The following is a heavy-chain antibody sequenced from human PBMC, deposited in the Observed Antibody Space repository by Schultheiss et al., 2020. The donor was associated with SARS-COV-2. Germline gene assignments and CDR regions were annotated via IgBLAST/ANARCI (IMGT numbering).Heavy chain of an antibody. Sequence: GGSLRLSCAASGFTFSSYSMNWVRQAPGKGLEWVSYISSSSSYIYYADSVKGRFTISRDNAKNSLYLQMNSLRAEDTAVYYCARAVVPAVLVAVLHLSMDVWGKGTTVTVSS. CDR1: GFTFSSYS. D-gene: IGHD2-2*01. CDR3: ARAVVPAVLVAVLHLSMDV. V-gene: IGHV3-21*05. CDR2: ISSSSSYI. J-gene: IGHJ6*03.